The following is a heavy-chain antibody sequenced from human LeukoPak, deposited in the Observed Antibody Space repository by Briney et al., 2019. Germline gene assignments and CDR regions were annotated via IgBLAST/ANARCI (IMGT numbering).Heavy chain of an antibody. CDR1: GYTFTSYY. D-gene: IGHD5-12*01. J-gene: IGHJ5*02. Sequence: ASVKVSCKASGYTFTSYYMHWVRQAPGQGLEWMGLINPTGGSTGYAQKFQGRVTMTRDMSTSTVYMELSSLRSEDTAVYYCARDAYSGYDYYWFDPWGQGTLVTVSS. V-gene: IGHV1-46*01. CDR2: INPTGGST. CDR3: ARDAYSGYDYYWFDP.